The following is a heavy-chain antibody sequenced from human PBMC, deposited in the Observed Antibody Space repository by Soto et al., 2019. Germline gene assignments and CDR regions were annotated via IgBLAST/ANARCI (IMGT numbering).Heavy chain of an antibody. Sequence: ASVNVSCKASGYTFTRYDINWVRQATGQGLEWMGWMNPNSGNTGYAQKFQGRVTMTRNTSISTAYMELSSLRSEDTAVYYCATTGDYDYGASYYFDYWGQGTLVTVSS. V-gene: IGHV1-8*01. CDR1: GYTFTRYD. CDR3: ATTGDYDYGASYYFDY. CDR2: MNPNSGNT. J-gene: IGHJ4*02. D-gene: IGHD4-17*01.